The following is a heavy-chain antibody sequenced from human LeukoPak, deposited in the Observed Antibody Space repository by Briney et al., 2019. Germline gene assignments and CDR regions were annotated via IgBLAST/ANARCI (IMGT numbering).Heavy chain of an antibody. V-gene: IGHV3-30*02. J-gene: IGHJ4*02. CDR2: IRYDGSNK. CDR1: GFTFSSYG. CDR3: ARMISSSFHY. D-gene: IGHD6-6*01. Sequence: PGGSLRLSCAASGFTFSSYGMHWVRQAPGKGLEWVAFIRYDGSNKYYADSVKDRFTISRDNSKNTLYLQMNSLRAEDTAVYYCARMISSSFHYWGQGTLVTVSS.